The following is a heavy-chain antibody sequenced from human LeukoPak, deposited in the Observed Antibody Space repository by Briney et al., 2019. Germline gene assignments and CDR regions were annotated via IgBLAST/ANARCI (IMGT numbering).Heavy chain of an antibody. D-gene: IGHD3-22*01. V-gene: IGHV3-23*01. CDR1: GFTFSSYA. CDR3: AKDRGRYYDSSGYYWGYYFDS. Sequence: GGSLRLSCAASGFTFSSYAMTWVRQAPGKGLEWVSALSGSGGSTYYADSVKGRFTISRDNSKNTLYLQMNSLRAEDTAVYYCAKDRGRYYDSSGYYWGYYFDSWGQGILVTVST. CDR2: LSGSGGST. J-gene: IGHJ4*02.